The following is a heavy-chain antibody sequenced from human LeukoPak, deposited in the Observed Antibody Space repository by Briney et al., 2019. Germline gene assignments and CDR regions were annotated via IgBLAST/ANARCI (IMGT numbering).Heavy chain of an antibody. D-gene: IGHD2-21*02. CDR2: ISGSGGST. CDR1: GFTFSSYA. CDR3: AKDCGGDPRLRNCYDAFDI. Sequence: GGSLRLSCAASGFTFSSYAMSWVRQAPGKGLEWVSAISGSGGSTYYVDSVKGRFTISRDNSKNTLYLQMNSLRAEDTAVYYCAKDCGGDPRLRNCYDAFDIWGQGTMVTVSS. J-gene: IGHJ3*02. V-gene: IGHV3-23*01.